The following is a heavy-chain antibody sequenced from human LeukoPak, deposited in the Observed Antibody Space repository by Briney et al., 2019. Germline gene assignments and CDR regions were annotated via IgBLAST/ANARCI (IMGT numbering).Heavy chain of an antibody. CDR1: GGSFSGYY. CDR2: IYHSGST. J-gene: IGHJ4*02. V-gene: IGHV4-34*01. CDR3: ARSDIVATILDY. D-gene: IGHD5-12*01. Sequence: SETLSLTCAVYGGSFSGYYWSWIRQPPGKGLEWIGYIYHSGSTYYNPSLKSRVTISVDRSKNQFSLKLSSVTAADTAVYYCARSDIVATILDYWGQGTLVTFSS.